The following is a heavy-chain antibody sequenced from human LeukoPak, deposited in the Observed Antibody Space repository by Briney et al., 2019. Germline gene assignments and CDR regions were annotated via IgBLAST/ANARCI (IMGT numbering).Heavy chain of an antibody. CDR3: ARVLVRRSGYAYGRLYYYGMDV. Sequence: PGGSLRLSCAASGFTFSSYAMHWVRQAPGKGLEWVAVTSYDGSNKYYADSVKGRFTISRDNSKNTLYLQMNSLRAEDTAVYYCARVLVRRSGYAYGRLYYYGMDVWGQGTTVTVSS. V-gene: IGHV3-30-3*01. CDR1: GFTFSSYA. D-gene: IGHD5-12*01. CDR2: TSYDGSNK. J-gene: IGHJ6*02.